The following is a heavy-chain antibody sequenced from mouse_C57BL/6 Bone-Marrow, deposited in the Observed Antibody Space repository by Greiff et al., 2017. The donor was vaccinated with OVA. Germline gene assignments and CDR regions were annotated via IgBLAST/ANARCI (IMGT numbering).Heavy chain of an antibody. J-gene: IGHJ2*01. CDR2: IYPGVGDT. V-gene: IGHV1-82*01. D-gene: IGHD1-1*02. CDR1: GYAFSSSW. Sequence: QVQLQQSGPELVKPGASVKISCKASGYAFSSSWMNWVKQRPGKGLEWIGRIYPGVGDTNYNGKFKGKATLTADKSSSTAYMQLSSLTSEDSAVYFCARGVLSHYFDYWDQGTTLTVSS. CDR3: ARGVLSHYFDY.